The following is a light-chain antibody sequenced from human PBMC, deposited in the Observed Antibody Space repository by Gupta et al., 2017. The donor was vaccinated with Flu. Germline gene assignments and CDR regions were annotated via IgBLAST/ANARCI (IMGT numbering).Light chain of an antibody. J-gene: IGLJ3*02. Sequence: QLVLTQSPSASASLGASVKLTCTLSSGPTYYAIAWHQQQPGKGPRYLMKVNGDGSHSRADGIPDRFSGSSSGAERHLTISTLQSADEADYYCQTWDTAFWVFGGGTKLTVL. CDR2: VNGDGSH. V-gene: IGLV4-69*01. CDR1: SGPTYYA. CDR3: QTWDTAFWV.